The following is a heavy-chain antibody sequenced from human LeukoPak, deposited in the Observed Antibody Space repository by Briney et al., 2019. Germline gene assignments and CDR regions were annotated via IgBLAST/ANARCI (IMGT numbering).Heavy chain of an antibody. CDR2: IYHSGST. Sequence: SETLSLTCAVSGGSISSSNWWSWVRQPPGKGLEWIGEIYHSGSTNYNPSLKSRVTISVDKSKNQFSLKLSSVTAADTAVYYCASQRTYYDILTGYKGGWFDPWGQGTLVTVSS. CDR1: GGSISSSNW. CDR3: ASQRTYYDILTGYKGGWFDP. V-gene: IGHV4-4*02. D-gene: IGHD3-9*01. J-gene: IGHJ5*02.